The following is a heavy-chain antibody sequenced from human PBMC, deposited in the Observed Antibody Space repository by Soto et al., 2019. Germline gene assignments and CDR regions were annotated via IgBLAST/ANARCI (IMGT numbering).Heavy chain of an antibody. Sequence: QLQLQESGPGLVKPSETLSLTCSVSGDSISSSSYYWGWIRQPPGKGLEWIGTINYSGSTYYNPSLKXXAXMXXDTSKNQFSVQVSSVTAADPAVYYCASLYGDYVPYWGQGILVSVSS. CDR2: INYSGST. CDR1: GDSISSSSYY. V-gene: IGHV4-39*01. CDR3: ASLYGDYVPY. D-gene: IGHD4-17*01. J-gene: IGHJ4*02.